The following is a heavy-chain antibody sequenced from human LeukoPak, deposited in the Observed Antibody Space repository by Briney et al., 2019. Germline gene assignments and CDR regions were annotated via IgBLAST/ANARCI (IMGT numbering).Heavy chain of an antibody. J-gene: IGHJ4*02. V-gene: IGHV3-74*01. CDR3: ARAPRYYFDY. CDR1: GFTFSRYA. Sequence: GGYLRLSCSASGFTFSRYAMHWVRQAPGKGLVWVSRINSDGSTTNYADSVKGRFTISRDNAKNSLYLQMNSLRAEDTAVYYCARAPRYYFDYWGQGTLVTVSS. CDR2: INSDGSTT.